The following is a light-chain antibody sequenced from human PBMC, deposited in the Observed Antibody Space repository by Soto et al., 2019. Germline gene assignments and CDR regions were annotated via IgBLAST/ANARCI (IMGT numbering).Light chain of an antibody. J-gene: IGKJ1*01. CDR2: GAS. CDR1: QSVSSSY. V-gene: IGKV3-20*01. CDR3: QQYGSSPWT. Sequence: EIVLTQSPGTLSWSPGERATLSCRASQSVSSSYLAWYQQKPGQAPRLRIYGASSRATGIPDRFSGSGSGTDFTLAISRLEPEDFAVYYCQQYGSSPWTFGQGTKVDIK.